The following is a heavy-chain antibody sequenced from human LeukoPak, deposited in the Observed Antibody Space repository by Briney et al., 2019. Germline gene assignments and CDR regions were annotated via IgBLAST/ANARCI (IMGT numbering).Heavy chain of an antibody. J-gene: IGHJ3*02. CDR2: LWKDGSNN. CDR3: AKEYEIFVGAFDI. CDR1: GFTFRNYG. D-gene: IGHD3-9*01. Sequence: GGSLRLSCVASGFTFRNYGMHWVRQAPGKGLEWVAVLWKDGSNNFYADSVKGRFRFSRDNSKDMLYLQMNSLRAEDTAAYYCAKEYEIFVGAFDIWGQGTMVTVSS. V-gene: IGHV3-33*06.